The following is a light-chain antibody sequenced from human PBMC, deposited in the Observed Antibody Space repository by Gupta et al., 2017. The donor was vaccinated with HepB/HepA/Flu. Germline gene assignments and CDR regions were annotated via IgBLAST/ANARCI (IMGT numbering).Light chain of an antibody. V-gene: IGLV2-8*01. Sequence: QPALTQPPSASGSPGQSVTISCTGTSSDVGGYNSVSWYQQHPGEAPRLMMYEVTIRPSGVPERFSGSKSGNTDSLTISGLLAEDDADYYYNSSASNDSWVFGGGTKLTVL. CDR2: EVT. CDR1: SSDVGGYNS. J-gene: IGLJ2*01. CDR3: NSSASNDSWV.